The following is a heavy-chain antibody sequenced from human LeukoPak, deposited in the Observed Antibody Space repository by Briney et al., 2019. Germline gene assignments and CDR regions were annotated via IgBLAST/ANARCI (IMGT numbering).Heavy chain of an antibody. J-gene: IGHJ4*02. V-gene: IGHV3-23*01. CDR2: ISGSGGST. CDR1: GFTFSSYA. D-gene: IGHD6-19*01. Sequence: GGSLRLSCAASGFTFSSYAMGWVRQAPGKGLEWVSAISGSGGSTYYADSVKGRFTISRDNSKNTLYLQMNSLRAEDTAVYYCAKEARVLIAVAGMFDYWGQGTLVTVSS. CDR3: AKEARVLIAVAGMFDY.